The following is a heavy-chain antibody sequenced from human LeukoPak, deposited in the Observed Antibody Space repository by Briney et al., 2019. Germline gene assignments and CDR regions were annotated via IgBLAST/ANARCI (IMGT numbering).Heavy chain of an antibody. D-gene: IGHD2-2*01. CDR1: GGSFSGYY. J-gene: IGHJ4*02. CDR2: INHSGST. Sequence: SETLSLTCAVYGGSFSGYYWSWIRQPPGKGLEWIGEINHSGSTNYNPSLKSRVTISVDTSKNQVSLKLSSVTAADTAVYYCARGVGYCSSTSCPPGDYSGQGTLVTVSS. V-gene: IGHV4-34*01. CDR3: ARGVGYCSSTSCPPGDY.